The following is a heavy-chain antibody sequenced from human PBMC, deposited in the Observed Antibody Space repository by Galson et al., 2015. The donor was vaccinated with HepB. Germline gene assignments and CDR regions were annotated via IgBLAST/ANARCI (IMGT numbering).Heavy chain of an antibody. V-gene: IGHV3-21*01. Sequence: SLRLSCAASGFTFSTYSMNWVRQAPGKGLEWVSSISSSSSYIYYAGSVKGRVTISRDNAKNSLYLQMNSLRAEDTAVYYCARTYDRGYSSYGPPFDYWGQGTLVTVSS. CDR1: GFTFSTYS. D-gene: IGHD5-12*01. CDR3: ARTYDRGYSSYGPPFDY. J-gene: IGHJ4*02. CDR2: ISSSSSYI.